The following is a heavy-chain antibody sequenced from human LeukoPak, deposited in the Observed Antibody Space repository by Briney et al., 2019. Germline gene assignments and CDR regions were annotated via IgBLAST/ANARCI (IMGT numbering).Heavy chain of an antibody. D-gene: IGHD6-19*01. CDR1: GFTFSTYS. CDR2: ISSTSSYI. Sequence: PGGSLRLSCAASGFTFSTYSMNSVRQAPGTGLEWFSSISSTSSYIYYADSVNGRFTISRDNAQKSLYLQMTSLRAEDTAVYYCARVGCSSGWYFDYWGQGTLVTVSS. V-gene: IGHV3-21*01. CDR3: ARVGCSSGWYFDY. J-gene: IGHJ4*02.